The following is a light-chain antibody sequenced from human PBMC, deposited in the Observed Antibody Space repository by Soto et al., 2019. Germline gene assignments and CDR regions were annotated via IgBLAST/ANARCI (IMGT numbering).Light chain of an antibody. CDR1: RSNIGAGYD. J-gene: IGLJ1*01. V-gene: IGLV1-40*01. CDR3: QSYDSSLIYV. CDR2: GNS. Sequence: QSVLTQPPSVSGAPGQRVTISCTGSRSNIGAGYDVHWYQQLPGTAPKLLIYGNSNRPSGVPDRFSGSKSRTSASLAITGLQAEDEADEYCQSYDSSLIYVFGTGTKLPVL.